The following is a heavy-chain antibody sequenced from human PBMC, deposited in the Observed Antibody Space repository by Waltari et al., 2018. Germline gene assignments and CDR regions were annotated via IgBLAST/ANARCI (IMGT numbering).Heavy chain of an antibody. Sequence: VRLVESGGDLVQPGGSLRLSCATSGFPFNNYNMNWVRQAPGKGLEWISYISGDGNTIYYADSVKGRFTFSRDNARDSLYLHLNSLRADDTALYFCARVWGRGYLDYWGQGTLVTVSS. J-gene: IGHJ4*02. CDR3: ARVWGRGYLDY. V-gene: IGHV3-48*01. CDR1: GFPFNNYN. CDR2: ISGDGNTI. D-gene: IGHD3-16*01.